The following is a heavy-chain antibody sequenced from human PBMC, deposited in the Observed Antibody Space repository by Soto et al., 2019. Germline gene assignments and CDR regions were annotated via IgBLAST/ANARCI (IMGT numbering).Heavy chain of an antibody. CDR3: AKDWGYYYDSSGYPGSGRSYGMDV. J-gene: IGHJ6*02. D-gene: IGHD3-22*01. CDR1: GFTFSSYG. V-gene: IGHV3-30*18. Sequence: GGSLRLSCAASGFTFSSYGMHWVRQAPGKGLEWVAVISYDGSNKYYADSVKGRFTISRDNSKNTLYLQMNSLRAEDTAVYYCAKDWGYYYDSSGYPGSGRSYGMDVWGQGTMVTVSS. CDR2: ISYDGSNK.